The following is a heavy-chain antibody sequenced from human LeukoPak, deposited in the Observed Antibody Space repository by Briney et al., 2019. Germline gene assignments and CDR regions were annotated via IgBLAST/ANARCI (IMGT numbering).Heavy chain of an antibody. CDR1: GSPFTSYG. V-gene: IGHV1-8*01. CDR2: MNPNSGAT. D-gene: IGHD4-11*01. Sequence: ASVKVSCKASGSPFTSYGINWVRQAAGQGLEWLGWMNPNSGATGYAQKFQGRVTMTRDTSIGAAYMELSSLISDDTAVYYCAMMDRLSAAPTTDWFDPWGQGTLVTVSS. J-gene: IGHJ5*02. CDR3: AMMDRLSAAPTTDWFDP.